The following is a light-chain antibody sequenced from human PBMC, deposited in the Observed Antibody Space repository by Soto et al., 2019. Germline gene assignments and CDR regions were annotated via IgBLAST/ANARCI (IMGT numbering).Light chain of an antibody. V-gene: IGLV4-69*01. J-gene: IGLJ2*01. CDR3: QTWGTGIRV. CDR1: SGHSSYA. CDR2: LNSDGSH. Sequence: QPVLTQSPSASASLGASVKLTCTLSSGHSSYAIAWHQQQPEKGPRYLMKLNSDGSHSKGDGIPDRFSGSSSGAERYLTISGLLSEDEADYYCQTWGTGIRVFGGGTKLTVL.